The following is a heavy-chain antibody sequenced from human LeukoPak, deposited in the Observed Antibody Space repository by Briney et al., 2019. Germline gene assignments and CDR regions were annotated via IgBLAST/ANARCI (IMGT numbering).Heavy chain of an antibody. D-gene: IGHD6-6*01. J-gene: IGHJ5*02. CDR1: GFSFSNFW. CDR3: ARGGGSSS. Sequence: GGSLRLSCAASGFSFSNFWMSWVRQAPGKVLEWVANIKPDGSATNYVDSVKGRFTISRDNAKNSLDLQMNSLRAEDTAVYYCARGGGSSSWGQGTLVTVSS. V-gene: IGHV3-7*01. CDR2: IKPDGSAT.